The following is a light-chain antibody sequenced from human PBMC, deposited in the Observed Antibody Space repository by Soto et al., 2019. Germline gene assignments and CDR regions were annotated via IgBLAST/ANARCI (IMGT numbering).Light chain of an antibody. CDR3: QQYKAFWT. J-gene: IGKJ1*01. V-gene: IGKV1-5*03. CDR1: QSISSW. Sequence: IQMSQSPSTLSTSVGDRVTITCRASQSISSWLAWYQLKPGKAPNLLIYKASSLESGVPSRFSGSGSGTEFTLTISSLQPDDFATYYCQQYKAFWTFGQGTKVDIK. CDR2: KAS.